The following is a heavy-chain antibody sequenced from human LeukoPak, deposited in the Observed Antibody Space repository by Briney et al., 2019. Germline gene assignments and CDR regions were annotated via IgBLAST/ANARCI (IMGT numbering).Heavy chain of an antibody. Sequence: GGSLRLSCAASGFTFSSYEMNWVRQAPGKGLEWLANIKQDGSEKYYVDSVKGRFTISRDNAKNSLYLQMNSLRAEDTAVYYCARRRYSGSSQHFDYWGQGTLVTVSS. CDR2: IKQDGSEK. D-gene: IGHD1-26*01. CDR3: ARRRYSGSSQHFDY. CDR1: GFTFSSYE. J-gene: IGHJ4*02. V-gene: IGHV3-7*01.